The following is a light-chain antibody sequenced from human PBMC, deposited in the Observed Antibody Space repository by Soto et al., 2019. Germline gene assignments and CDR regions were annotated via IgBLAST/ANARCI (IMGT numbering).Light chain of an antibody. Sequence: DIQMTQSPSALSASVGDRVTITCRASQSVSGWLAWYQQKPGKAPKLLIYDVSSLERGVPSRFSGSGSGTEFTLTISGLHPDDFATYYCQQYKGTFGQGTKVEIK. CDR2: DVS. J-gene: IGKJ1*01. CDR1: QSVSGW. V-gene: IGKV1-5*01. CDR3: QQYKGT.